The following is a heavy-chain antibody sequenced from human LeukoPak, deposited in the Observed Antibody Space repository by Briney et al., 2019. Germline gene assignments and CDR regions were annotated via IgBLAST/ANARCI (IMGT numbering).Heavy chain of an antibody. CDR3: EVEGATSVY. V-gene: IGHV3-7*01. CDR1: KFSFGSYW. Sequence: PGGSLRLSCAVSKFSFGSYWMSWVRQAPGKGLEWVANINQDGSEKYYVDSVKGRFTISRDNAKNSLYLQMNSLRAEDTAVYYCEVEGATSVYWGQGTLVTVSS. J-gene: IGHJ4*02. D-gene: IGHD5-12*01. CDR2: INQDGSEK.